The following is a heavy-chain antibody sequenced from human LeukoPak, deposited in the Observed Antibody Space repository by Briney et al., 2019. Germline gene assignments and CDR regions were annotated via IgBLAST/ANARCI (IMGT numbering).Heavy chain of an antibody. D-gene: IGHD2-15*01. CDR1: GFTFDDYG. CDR2: LNWKGGST. V-gene: IGHV3-20*04. CDR3: ARWRYCSGGSCNPKTKYYFDY. J-gene: IGHJ4*02. Sequence: GGSLRPSCAASGFTFDDYGMSWVRQAPGKGLEWVSGLNWKGGSTGYADSVKGRFTISRDNAKNSLYLQMNSLRAEDTALYYCARWRYCSGGSCNPKTKYYFDYWGQGTLVTVSS.